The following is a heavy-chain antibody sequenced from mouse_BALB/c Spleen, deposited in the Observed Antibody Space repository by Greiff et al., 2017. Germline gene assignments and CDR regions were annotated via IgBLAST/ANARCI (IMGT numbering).Heavy chain of an antibody. Sequence: EVQLVESGGGLVQPKGSLKLSCAASGFTFNTYAMHWVCQAPGKGLEWVARIRSKSNNYATYYADSVKDRFTISRDDSQSMLYLQMNNLKTEDTAMYYCGREGGNDGYYGNYAMDYWGQGTSVTVSS. CDR1: GFTFNTYA. CDR2: IRSKSNNYAT. D-gene: IGHD2-3*01. V-gene: IGHV10-3*03. CDR3: GREGGNDGYYGNYAMDY. J-gene: IGHJ4*01.